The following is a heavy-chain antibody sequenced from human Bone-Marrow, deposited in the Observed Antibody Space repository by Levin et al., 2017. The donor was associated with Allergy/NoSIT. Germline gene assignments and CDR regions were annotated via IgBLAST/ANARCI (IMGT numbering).Heavy chain of an antibody. CDR2: LYYGGST. CDR1: GASISSNSYY. Sequence: PSETLSLTCTVSGASISSNSYYWGWVRQPPGKGLEWIGGLYYGGSTYYNPSLKSRVTILDVPSDNQFSLRLYPVTAADTAVYYCAKGYDYPANVQLDSWGQGILVTVSS. V-gene: IGHV4-39*07. D-gene: IGHD3-22*01. CDR3: AKGYDYPANVQLDS. J-gene: IGHJ4*02.